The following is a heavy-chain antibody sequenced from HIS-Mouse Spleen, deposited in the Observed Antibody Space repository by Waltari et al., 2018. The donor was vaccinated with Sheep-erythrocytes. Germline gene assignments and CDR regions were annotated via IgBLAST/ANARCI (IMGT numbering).Heavy chain of an antibody. J-gene: IGHJ4*02. CDR3: ARDEGTYYDFWSGYPPSYYFDY. V-gene: IGHV4-34*01. CDR2: INHRGST. CDR1: GGSFSGYY. D-gene: IGHD3-3*01. Sequence: QVQLQQWGAGLLKPSETLSLTCAVYGGSFSGYYWSWIRQPPGKGLEWTGEINHRGSTNYNPTLKSRVTISVDKAKNQFSLKLSSVTAADTAVYYCARDEGTYYDFWSGYPPSYYFDYWGQGTLVTVSS.